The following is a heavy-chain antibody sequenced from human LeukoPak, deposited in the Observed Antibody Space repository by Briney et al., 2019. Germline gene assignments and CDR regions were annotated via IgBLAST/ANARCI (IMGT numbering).Heavy chain of an antibody. J-gene: IGHJ4*02. CDR2: IKQDGSEK. CDR3: ARAGHS. CDR1: GFTFSSDW. D-gene: IGHD2-21*01. Sequence: GGSLRLSCAASGFTFSSDWMSWVRQAPGKGLEWVANIKQDGSEKYYVDSVKGRFTISRDNAKNSLYLQMNSLRAEDTAVYYCARAGHSWGQGTLVTVSS. V-gene: IGHV3-7*01.